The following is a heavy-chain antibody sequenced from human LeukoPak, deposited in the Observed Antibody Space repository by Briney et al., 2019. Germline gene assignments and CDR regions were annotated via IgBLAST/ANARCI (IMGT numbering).Heavy chain of an antibody. V-gene: IGHV3-7*01. J-gene: IGHJ4*02. CDR3: ARDMVWGVVNPWYFDY. Sequence: GGSLRLSCAASGFTFSTYWMSWVRQAPGKGLEWVANIKQDGSEKYYVDSVKSRFTISRDNAKNSLYLQMNSLRAEDTAVYYCARDMVWGVVNPWYFDYWGQGTLVTVSS. D-gene: IGHD3-10*01. CDR2: IKQDGSEK. CDR1: GFTFSTYW.